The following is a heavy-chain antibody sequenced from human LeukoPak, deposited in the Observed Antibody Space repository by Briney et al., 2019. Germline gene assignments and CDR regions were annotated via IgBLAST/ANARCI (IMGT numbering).Heavy chain of an antibody. CDR3: ARWGDILVVQAAIGPAFDY. V-gene: IGHV1-18*04. CDR1: GYTFTSYG. J-gene: IGHJ4*02. D-gene: IGHD2-2*01. CDR2: ISAYNGNT. Sequence: ASVKVSCKASGYTFTSYGISWVRQAPGQGLEWMGWISAYNGNTNYAQKLQGRVTMTTDTSTSTAYMELRRLRSDDTAVYYCARWGDILVVQAAIGPAFDYGGRGPLFTVS.